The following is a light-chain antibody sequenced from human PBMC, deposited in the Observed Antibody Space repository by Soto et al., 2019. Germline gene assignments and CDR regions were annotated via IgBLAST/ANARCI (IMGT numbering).Light chain of an antibody. Sequence: QSVLAQPASVSGSPGQSITVSCTGTSDDVGAYNSVSWYQQLPHKAPQVILYKGTQRPSGDSSRFSGSTSGNAASLTISGLQADDEADYFCCSSAPESTYVFGTGTKVTVL. V-gene: IGLV2-23*01. CDR3: CSSAPESTYV. CDR1: SDDVGAYNS. J-gene: IGLJ1*01. CDR2: KGT.